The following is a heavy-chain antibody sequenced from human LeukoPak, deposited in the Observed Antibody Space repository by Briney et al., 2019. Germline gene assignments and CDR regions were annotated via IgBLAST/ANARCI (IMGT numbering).Heavy chain of an antibody. V-gene: IGHV4-39*01. CDR2: IYYSGST. CDR3: ARGVITGYYYYYMDV. Sequence: SETLSLTCTVSGGSISSSSYYWGWIRQPPGKGLEWIGSIYYSGSTYYNPSLKSRVTISVDTSKNQFSLKLSSVTAADTAVYYCARGVITGYYYYYMDVWGKGTTVTVSS. D-gene: IGHD2-21*01. J-gene: IGHJ6*03. CDR1: GGSISSSSYY.